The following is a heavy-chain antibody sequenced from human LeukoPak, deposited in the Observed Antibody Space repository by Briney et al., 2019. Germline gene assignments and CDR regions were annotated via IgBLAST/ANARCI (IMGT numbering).Heavy chain of an antibody. J-gene: IGHJ4*02. Sequence: GGSLRLSYVVSGFPFSPCWMHWVRQGPGKGLVWVSRINPDGSSTSYADSMKGRFTISRDNAKNTLYLQMKSLRAEDTAVYYCAREDYFGSGTHALDYWGQGTPVTVSS. CDR3: AREDYFGSGTHALDY. CDR2: INPDGSST. CDR1: GFPFSPCW. V-gene: IGHV3-74*01. D-gene: IGHD3-10*01.